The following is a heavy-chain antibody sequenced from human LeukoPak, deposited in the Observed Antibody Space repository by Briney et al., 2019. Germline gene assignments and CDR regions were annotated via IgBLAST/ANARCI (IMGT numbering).Heavy chain of an antibody. CDR2: IYYSGST. CDR3: ASSHPLWFGEGGPDY. J-gene: IGHJ4*02. D-gene: IGHD3-10*01. V-gene: IGHV4-30-4*08. CDR1: GGSISSGDYY. Sequence: SETLSLTWTVSGGSISSGDYYWSWIRQPPGKGLEWIGYIYYSGSTYYNPSLKSRVTISVDTSKNQFSLKPNSVTAADTAVYYCASSHPLWFGEGGPDYWGQGTLVTVSS.